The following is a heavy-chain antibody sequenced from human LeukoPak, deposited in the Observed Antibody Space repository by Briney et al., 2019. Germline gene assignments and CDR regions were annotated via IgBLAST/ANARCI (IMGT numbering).Heavy chain of an antibody. D-gene: IGHD3-10*01. V-gene: IGHV4-39*07. J-gene: IGHJ4*02. CDR2: IYYSGST. Sequence: SETLSLTCTVSGGSISSSSYYWGWIRQPPGKGLEWIGSIYYSGSTYYNPSLKSRVTISVDTSKNQFSLKLSSVTAADTAVYYCARDSGWITMVRGVIDYWGQGTLVTVSS. CDR1: GGSISSSSYY. CDR3: ARDSGWITMVRGVIDY.